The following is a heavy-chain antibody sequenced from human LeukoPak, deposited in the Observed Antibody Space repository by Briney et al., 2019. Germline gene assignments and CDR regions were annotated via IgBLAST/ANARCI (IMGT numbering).Heavy chain of an antibody. J-gene: IGHJ1*01. CDR3: ASGYSAEYFQH. CDR1: GGSFSGYY. CDR2: INHSGST. Sequence: SETLSLTCAVYGGSFSGYYWSWIRQPPGKGLEWIGEINHSGSTNYNPSLKSRVTISVDTSKDQFSLKLSSVTAADTAVYYCASGYSAEYFQHWGQGTLVTVSS. V-gene: IGHV4-34*01. D-gene: IGHD2-15*01.